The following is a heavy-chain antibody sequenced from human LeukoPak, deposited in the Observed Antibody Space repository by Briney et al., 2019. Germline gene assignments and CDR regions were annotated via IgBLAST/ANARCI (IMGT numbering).Heavy chain of an antibody. Sequence: PGGSLRLSCAASGFTFSSYAMSWVRQAPGKGLEWVSAISGSGGSTYYADSVKGRFTISRDNSKNTLYLQMNSLGAEDTAVYYCAKDGCTNGVCYIFGYWGQGTLVTVSS. D-gene: IGHD2-8*01. CDR1: GFTFSSYA. V-gene: IGHV3-23*01. CDR2: ISGSGGST. CDR3: AKDGCTNGVCYIFGY. J-gene: IGHJ4*02.